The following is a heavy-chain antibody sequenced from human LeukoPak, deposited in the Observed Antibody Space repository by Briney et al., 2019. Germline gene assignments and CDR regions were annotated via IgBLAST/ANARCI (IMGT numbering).Heavy chain of an antibody. CDR2: IYYSGST. Sequence: SETLSLTCTVSGGSIGSYYWSWIRQPPGKGLEWIGYIYYSGSTNYNPSLKSRVTISVDTSKNQFSLKLSSVTAADTAVYYCARDGIPTTNSGSLDYWGQGTLVTVSS. CDR3: ARDGIPTTNSGSLDY. D-gene: IGHD1-26*01. CDR1: GGSIGSYY. V-gene: IGHV4-59*12. J-gene: IGHJ4*02.